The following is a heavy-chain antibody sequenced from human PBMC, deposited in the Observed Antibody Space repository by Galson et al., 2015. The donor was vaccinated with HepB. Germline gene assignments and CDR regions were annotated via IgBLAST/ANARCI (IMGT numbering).Heavy chain of an antibody. CDR3: ARGSRETIFFGAFDI. J-gene: IGHJ3*02. Sequence: SLRLSCAGSGFSFSDYAMHWVRQAPGKGLEYVAVVWYDGDDKYYADSVKGRFTVSRDNLKNTLYLQMNRLRAEDTAVYYCARGSRETIFFGAFDIWGQGTLVTVSS. CDR2: VWYDGDDK. CDR1: GFSFSDYA. D-gene: IGHD3-9*01. V-gene: IGHV3-33*08.